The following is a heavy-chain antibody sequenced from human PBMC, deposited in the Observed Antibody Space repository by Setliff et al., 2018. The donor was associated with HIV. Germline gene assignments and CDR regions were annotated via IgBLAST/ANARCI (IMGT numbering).Heavy chain of an antibody. V-gene: IGHV4-59*12. J-gene: IGHJ4*02. CDR3: ASRWPAMREFDY. CDR2: IYYSGST. CDR1: GDSISSYY. Sequence: SETLSLTCTVSGDSISSYYWSWIRQAPGKGLEWIGYIYYSGSTNYNPSLKSRVTISVDRSKNQFSLKVTSVTAADTAVYYCASRWPAMREFDYWGQGTLVTVSS. D-gene: IGHD2-2*01.